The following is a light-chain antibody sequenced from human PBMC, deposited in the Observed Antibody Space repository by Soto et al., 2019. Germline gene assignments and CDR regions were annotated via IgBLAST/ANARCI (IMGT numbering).Light chain of an antibody. CDR2: SNN. CDR1: SSNIGSNA. J-gene: IGLJ1*01. CDR3: SSYTSSSTYV. V-gene: IGLV1-44*01. Sequence: QSVLTQPPSASGTPGQRVTISCSGSSSNIGSNAVNWYQQLPGTAPTLLIYSNNQRPSGVPDRFSGSKSGTSASLAVNGLQSEDEADYYCSSYTSSSTYVFGTGTKLTVL.